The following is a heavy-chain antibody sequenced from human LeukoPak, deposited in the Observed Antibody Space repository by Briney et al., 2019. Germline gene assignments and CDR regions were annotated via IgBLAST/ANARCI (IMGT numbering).Heavy chain of an antibody. CDR3: ARGDYGGKGNWFDP. V-gene: IGHV1-69*13. D-gene: IGHD4-23*01. CDR2: IIPIFGTA. J-gene: IGHJ5*02. Sequence: SVKVSCKASGGTFSSYAISWVRQAPGQGLEWMGGIIPIFGTANYAQKFQGRVTITADESTSTAYMELSSLRSEDTAVYYCARGDYGGKGNWFDPWGQGTLVTVSS. CDR1: GGTFSSYA.